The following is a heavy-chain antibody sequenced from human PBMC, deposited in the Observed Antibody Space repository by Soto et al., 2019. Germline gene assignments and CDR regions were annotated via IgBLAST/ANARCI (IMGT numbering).Heavy chain of an antibody. CDR1: GFTFSSYA. V-gene: IGHV3-23*01. Sequence: GGSLRLSCAASGFTFSSYAMSWVRQAPGKGLEWVSAISGSGGSTYYADSVKGRFTISRDNSKNTLYLQMNSLRAEDTAVYYCAKSPEAPYSGSYYVFLSPFDYWGQGTLVTVSS. D-gene: IGHD1-26*01. J-gene: IGHJ4*02. CDR2: ISGSGGST. CDR3: AKSPEAPYSGSYYVFLSPFDY.